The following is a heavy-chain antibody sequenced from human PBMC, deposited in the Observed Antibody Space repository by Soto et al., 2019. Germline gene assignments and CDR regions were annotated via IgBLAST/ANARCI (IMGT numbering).Heavy chain of an antibody. CDR1: GFTFSGYS. Sequence: PGGSLRLSCAASGFTFSGYSMNWVRQAPGKGLEWVASISTRSDIYYADSVKGRFTISRDNAKNSVSLQMSSLRAEDTAVYYCAREENAWPLAYGLDVWGQGTAVTVS. D-gene: IGHD2-2*01. CDR3: AREENAWPLAYGLDV. V-gene: IGHV3-21*01. J-gene: IGHJ6*02. CDR2: ISTRSDI.